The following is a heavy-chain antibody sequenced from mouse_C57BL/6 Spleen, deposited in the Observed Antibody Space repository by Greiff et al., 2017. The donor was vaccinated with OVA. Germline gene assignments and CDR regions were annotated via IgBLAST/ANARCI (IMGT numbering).Heavy chain of an antibody. J-gene: IGHJ4*01. D-gene: IGHD1-1*01. Sequence: VQLQQSGPELVKPGASVKISCKASGYAFSSSWMNWVKQRPGKGLEWIGRIYPGDGDTNYNGKFKGKATLTADKSSSTAYMQLSSLTSEDSAVYFCARGTTVVAPYAMDYWGQGTSVTVSS. V-gene: IGHV1-82*01. CDR2: IYPGDGDT. CDR3: ARGTTVVAPYAMDY. CDR1: GYAFSSSW.